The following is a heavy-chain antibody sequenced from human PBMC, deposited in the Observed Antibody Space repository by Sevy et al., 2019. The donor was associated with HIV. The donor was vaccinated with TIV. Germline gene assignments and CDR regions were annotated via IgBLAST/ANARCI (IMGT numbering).Heavy chain of an antibody. CDR3: AREPYFFDKSGYYWDY. V-gene: IGHV4-61*01. CDR2: VYHTGST. D-gene: IGHD3-22*01. CDR1: GVSVSSDTYY. Sequence: SETLSLTCAVSGVSVSSDTYYGSWIRQSPGKGLEWIGYVYHTGSTNYSPSFKSRVTISVDTSKNQFSLRLFSVAAADTAVYYCAREPYFFDKSGYYWDYWGQGALVTVSS. J-gene: IGHJ4*02.